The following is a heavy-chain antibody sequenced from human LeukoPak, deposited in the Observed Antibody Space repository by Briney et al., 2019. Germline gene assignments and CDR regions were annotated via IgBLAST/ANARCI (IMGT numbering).Heavy chain of an antibody. Sequence: GGSLRLSCAASGFTFSNYWMHWVRQAPGKGLVWVSRVNTDGSSTTYADSVKGRFTISRDKAKSTLYLQMNSLRAEDTAVYYCARDTGYSSSRRGGHWGQGTLVTVSS. D-gene: IGHD6-13*01. CDR3: ARDTGYSSSRRGGH. CDR1: GFTFSNYW. J-gene: IGHJ4*02. CDR2: VNTDGSST. V-gene: IGHV3-74*01.